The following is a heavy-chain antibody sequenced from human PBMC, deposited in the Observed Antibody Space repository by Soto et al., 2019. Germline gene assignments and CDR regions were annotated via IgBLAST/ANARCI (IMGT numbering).Heavy chain of an antibody. CDR2: IKSKTDGGTT. V-gene: IGHV3-15*01. CDR3: TTEVSQWLEKGTY. Sequence: PGGSLRLSCAASGFTFSNAWMSWVRQAPGKGLEWVGRIKSKTDGGTTDYAAPVKGRFTISRDDSKNTLYLQMNSLKTEDTAVYYCTTEVSQWLEKGTYWGQGTLVTVSS. J-gene: IGHJ4*02. D-gene: IGHD6-19*01. CDR1: GFTFSNAW.